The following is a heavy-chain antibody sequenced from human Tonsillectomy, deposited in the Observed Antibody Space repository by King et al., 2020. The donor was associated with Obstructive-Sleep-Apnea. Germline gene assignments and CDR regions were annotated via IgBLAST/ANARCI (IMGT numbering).Heavy chain of an antibody. CDR1: GFSFNSYW. CDR2: IKHDGTEK. Sequence: EVQLVESGGGLVQPGGSLRLSCAVSGFSFNSYWMTWVRQAPGKGLEWVANIKHDGTEKYYADSVKGRLTISRDTAKNSLYLKMNSLRAEDTAVYYCGRGSYGSVDYWGQGTLVTVSS. CDR3: GRGSYGSVDY. D-gene: IGHD3-10*01. J-gene: IGHJ4*02. V-gene: IGHV3-7*03.